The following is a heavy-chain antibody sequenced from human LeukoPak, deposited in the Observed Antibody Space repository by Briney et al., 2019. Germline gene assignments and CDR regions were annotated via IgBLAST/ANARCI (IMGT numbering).Heavy chain of an antibody. CDR3: ARTALDYGDYSLGMDV. CDR2: IYYSGST. Sequence: PSETLSLTCTVSGGSISTYYWSWIRQPPGKGLEWIGYIYYSGSTNYNPSLKSRVTISVDASKNQFSLKLSSVTAADTAVYYCARTALDYGDYSLGMDVWGQGTTVTVSS. D-gene: IGHD4-17*01. J-gene: IGHJ6*02. V-gene: IGHV4-59*08. CDR1: GGSISTYY.